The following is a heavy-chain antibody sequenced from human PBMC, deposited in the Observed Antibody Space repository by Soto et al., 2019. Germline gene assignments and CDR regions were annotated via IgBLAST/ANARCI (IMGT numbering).Heavy chain of an antibody. CDR1: GGSISSRSYY. CDR3: ARPPTANLDAFEI. J-gene: IGHJ3*02. D-gene: IGHD7-27*01. CDR2: IYYSGLS. V-gene: IGHV4-39*01. Sequence: QLLLQESGPGLVEPSETLSLTCTVSGGSISSRSYYWGWIRQPPGKGLEWIASIYYSGLSYYNPSLKSRVSISADTSKNQFSLKLNSVTAADTAVYYCARPPTANLDAFEIWGQGTQVTVSS.